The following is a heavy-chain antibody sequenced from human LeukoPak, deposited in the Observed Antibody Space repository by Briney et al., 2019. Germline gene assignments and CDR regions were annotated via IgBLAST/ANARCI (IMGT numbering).Heavy chain of an antibody. V-gene: IGHV4-39*01. CDR2: IYYSGST. CDR1: GGSISSGGYS. CDR3: ASTYYDFWSGYPNWFDP. Sequence: SETLSLTCAVSGGSISSGGYSWGWIRQPPGKGLEWIGSIYYSGSTYYNPSLKSRVTISVDTSKNQFSLKLSSVTAADAAVYYCASTYYDFWSGYPNWFDPWGQGTLVTVSS. D-gene: IGHD3-3*01. J-gene: IGHJ5*02.